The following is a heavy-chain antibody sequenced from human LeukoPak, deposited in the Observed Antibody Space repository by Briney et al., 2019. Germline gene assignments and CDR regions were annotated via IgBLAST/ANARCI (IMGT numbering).Heavy chain of an antibody. CDR1: GFTFNSYA. D-gene: IGHD2-15*01. CDR2: IFGSGGSP. Sequence: GGSLRLSCAASGFTFNSYAMYWFRQAPGKGLGWISGIFGSGGSPHYADSVRGRFTISRDNSQEIVYLQLDSLRVEDTALYYCGKTTVGYSSGRYPGWPVDYWGQGALVTVSS. CDR3: GKTTVGYSSGRYPGWPVDY. J-gene: IGHJ4*02. V-gene: IGHV3-23*01.